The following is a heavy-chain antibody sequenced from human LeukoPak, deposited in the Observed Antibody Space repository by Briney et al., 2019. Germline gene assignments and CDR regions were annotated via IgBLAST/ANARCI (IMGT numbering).Heavy chain of an antibody. CDR1: VHTFTGYY. Sequence: ASVKLSCKPSVHTFTGYYMHWVRQAPGQGLEWMGGINPNSGGTNYELKFQGTVTMTRDTSISTAYMELSRLRSDDTAVYYCASGKQSDFDSWGQGTLVTVSS. V-gene: IGHV1-2*02. D-gene: IGHD1-1*01. CDR3: ASGKQSDFDS. CDR2: INPNSGGT. J-gene: IGHJ4*02.